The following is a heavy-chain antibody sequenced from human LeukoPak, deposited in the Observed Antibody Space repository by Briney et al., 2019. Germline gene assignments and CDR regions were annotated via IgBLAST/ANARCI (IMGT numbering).Heavy chain of an antibody. CDR2: INHSGST. J-gene: IGHJ5*02. Sequence: KPSETLSLTCAVYGGSFSGYYWSWLRQPPGKGLEWIGEINHSGSTNYNPSLKSRVTISVDTSKNQFSLKLSSVTAADTAVYYCARGRLRFLEWARPGGNWFDPWGQGTLVTVSS. D-gene: IGHD3-3*01. V-gene: IGHV4-34*01. CDR3: ARGRLRFLEWARPGGNWFDP. CDR1: GGSFSGYY.